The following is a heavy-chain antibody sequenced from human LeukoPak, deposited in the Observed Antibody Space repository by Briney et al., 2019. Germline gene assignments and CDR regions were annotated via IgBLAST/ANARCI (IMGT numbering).Heavy chain of an antibody. CDR1: GSTFSSYG. CDR2: MRGSGVMT. CDR3: AKDRSIGTSYTFDH. J-gene: IGHJ4*02. D-gene: IGHD1-26*01. V-gene: IGHV3-23*01. Sequence: PGGTLTLSRAASGSTFSSYGMSWVRQAPGKGLEWGATMRGSGVMTYYADSVKGRFPVSGDNSKNTLYLQMSSLTAADTAVYYCAKDRSIGTSYTFDHWGQGTLVTVSA.